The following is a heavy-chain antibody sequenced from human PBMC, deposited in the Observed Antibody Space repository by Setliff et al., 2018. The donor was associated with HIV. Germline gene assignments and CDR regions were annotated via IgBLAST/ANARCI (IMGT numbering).Heavy chain of an antibody. V-gene: IGHV4-59*12. Sequence: SETLSLTCTVSGGSISNFLWSWIRQPPGKGLEWIGYIYYSVSTKYNPSLKSRVSMSIDTSKNQFSLKMSSVTAADTAVYYCARGVVDYDFWSGSGDYYYMDVWGKGTTVTVSS. J-gene: IGHJ6*03. D-gene: IGHD3-3*01. CDR1: GGSISNFL. CDR2: IYYSVST. CDR3: ARGVVDYDFWSGSGDYYYMDV.